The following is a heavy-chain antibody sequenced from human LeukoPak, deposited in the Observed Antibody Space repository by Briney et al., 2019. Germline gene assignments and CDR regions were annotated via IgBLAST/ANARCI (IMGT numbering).Heavy chain of an antibody. V-gene: IGHV1-69*05. J-gene: IGHJ6*03. Sequence: SVKVSCKASGGTFSSYAISWVRQAPGQGLEWMGGIIPIFGTANYAQKFQGRVTITTDESTSTAYMELSSLRSEDTAVYYCARDLGGDGDTSRYYYYYMDVWGKGTTVTVSS. CDR2: IIPIFGTA. D-gene: IGHD5-24*01. CDR1: GGTFSSYA. CDR3: ARDLGGDGDTSRYYYYYMDV.